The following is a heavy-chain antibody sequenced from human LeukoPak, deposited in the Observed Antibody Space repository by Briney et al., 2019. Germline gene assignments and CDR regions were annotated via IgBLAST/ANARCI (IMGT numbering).Heavy chain of an antibody. J-gene: IGHJ4*02. CDR1: GFTFSSYG. CDR2: IWYDGSNK. CDR3: ASAGIAAAGTGLTDY. D-gene: IGHD6-13*01. Sequence: GGSLRLSCAASGFTFSSYGRHWVRQAPGKGLEWVAVIWYDGSNKYYADSVKGRFTISRDNSKNTLYLQMNSLRAEDTAVYYCASAGIAAAGTGLTDYWGQGTLVTVSS. V-gene: IGHV3-33*01.